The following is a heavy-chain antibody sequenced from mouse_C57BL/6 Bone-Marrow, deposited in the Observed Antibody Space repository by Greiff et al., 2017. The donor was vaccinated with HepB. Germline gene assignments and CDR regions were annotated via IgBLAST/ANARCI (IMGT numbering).Heavy chain of an antibody. V-gene: IGHV1-80*01. CDR2: IYPGDGDT. D-gene: IGHD1-1*01. CDR3: ARSLYYGSSPYWYFDV. Sequence: QVQLQQSGAELVKPGASVKISCKASGYAFSSYWMNWVKQRPGKGLEWIGQIYPGDGDTNYNGKFKGKATLTADKSSSTAYIQLSSLTSEDSAVYFCARSLYYGSSPYWYFDVWGTGTTVTVSS. CDR1: GYAFSSYW. J-gene: IGHJ1*03.